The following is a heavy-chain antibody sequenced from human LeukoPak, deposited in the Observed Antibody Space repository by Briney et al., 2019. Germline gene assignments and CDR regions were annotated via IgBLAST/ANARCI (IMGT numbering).Heavy chain of an antibody. D-gene: IGHD3-10*01. J-gene: IGHJ4*02. CDR3: ARGQYYYGSGSGDYFDY. CDR2: MNPNSGNT. Sequence: ASVKVSCKASGYTFTSYDINWVRQATGQGLEWMGWMNPNSGNTSYAQKFQGRVTITRNTSISTAYMELSSLRSEDTAVYYCARGQYYYGSGSGDYFDYWGQGTLVTVSS. V-gene: IGHV1-8*03. CDR1: GYTFTSYD.